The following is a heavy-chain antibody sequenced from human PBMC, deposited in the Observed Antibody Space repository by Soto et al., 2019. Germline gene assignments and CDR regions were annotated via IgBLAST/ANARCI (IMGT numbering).Heavy chain of an antibody. V-gene: IGHV4-61*08. CDR2: TSYSGST. J-gene: IGHJ4*02. CDR1: VASVSSGGFS. Sequence: PSETLSLTCTFAVASVSSGGFSCSWIRQPPGKGLEWIGSTSYSGSTTYYPSLRSRVTISVDTSKNQFSLRLNSVTAADTAIYFCARVTFLIVGSVFSTPFDAWGQGTRVTV. D-gene: IGHD1-26*01. CDR3: ARVTFLIVGSVFSTPFDA.